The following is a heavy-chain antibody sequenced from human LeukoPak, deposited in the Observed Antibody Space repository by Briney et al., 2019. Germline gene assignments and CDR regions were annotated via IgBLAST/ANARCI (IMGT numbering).Heavy chain of an antibody. J-gene: IGHJ4*02. Sequence: SETLSLTCTVSGGSISSYYWSWIRQPPGKGLEWIGYIYYSGSTNYNPSLKSRVTISVDTSKNQFSLKLSSVTAADTAVYCCAGFGELFSFDYWGQGTLVTVSS. CDR1: GGSISSYY. V-gene: IGHV4-59*01. CDR3: AGFGELFSFDY. CDR2: IYYSGST. D-gene: IGHD3-10*01.